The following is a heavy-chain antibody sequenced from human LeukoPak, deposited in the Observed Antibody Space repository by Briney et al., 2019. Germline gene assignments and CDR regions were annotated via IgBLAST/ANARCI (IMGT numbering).Heavy chain of an antibody. D-gene: IGHD5-18*01. CDR1: GYTFTGYY. CDR3: AREKTLNVDTAMVIDY. V-gene: IGHV1-2*02. CDR2: INPNSGGT. Sequence: ASVKVSCKAPGYTFTGYYMHWVRQAPGQGLEWMGWINPNSGGTNYAQKFQGRVTMTRDTSISTAYMELSRLRSDDTAVYYCAREKTLNVDTAMVIDYWGQGTLVTVSS. J-gene: IGHJ4*02.